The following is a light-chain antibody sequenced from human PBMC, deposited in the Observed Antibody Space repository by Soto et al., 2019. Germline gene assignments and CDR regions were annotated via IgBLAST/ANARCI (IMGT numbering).Light chain of an antibody. J-gene: IGLJ1*01. CDR2: EVT. V-gene: IGLV2-8*01. Sequence: VLTQPPSACGSPGQSVTISCTGGSSDIGGYNYVSWYQQRPGKVPRRIIYEVTKRPSGVPDRFSGSKYGNTASLTVSGLQADDAAEYYCCCCASNNDYYVFGGETKVT. CDR3: CCCASNNDYYV. CDR1: SSDIGGYNY.